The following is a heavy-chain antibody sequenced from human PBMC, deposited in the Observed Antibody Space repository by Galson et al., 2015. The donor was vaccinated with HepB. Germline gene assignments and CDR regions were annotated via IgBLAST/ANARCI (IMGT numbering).Heavy chain of an antibody. CDR3: ARLPPGRAAAGSSNHYYYYYMDV. CDR1: GGSISSSSYY. V-gene: IGHV4-39*01. J-gene: IGHJ6*03. CDR2: IYYSGST. Sequence: LSLTCTVSGGSISSSSYYWGWIRQPPGKGLEWIGSIYYSGSTYYNPSLKSRVTLSVDSSKNQFSLNLSSVTAADTAVYYCARLPPGRAAAGSSNHYYYYYMDVWGKGTTVIVS. D-gene: IGHD6-13*01.